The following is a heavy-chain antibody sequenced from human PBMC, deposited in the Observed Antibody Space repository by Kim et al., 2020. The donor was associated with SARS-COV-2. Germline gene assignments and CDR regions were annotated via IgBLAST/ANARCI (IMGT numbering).Heavy chain of an antibody. CDR1: GGSISSSNW. J-gene: IGHJ1*01. CDR2: IYHSGCT. Sequence: SETLSLTCAVSGGSISSSNWRSWVRQPPGKGQEWSGEIYHSGCTNYNPSVKSRVTISVDKSKNPLSLKLSSVTAADTAVYYCATAPKVLGITLALTRAGGGGGAGSVERGERRGARRRSRGAGGGGGVDWWATGRGGRGVPPVAAGGGEGALVTVSS. CDR3: ATAPKVLGITLALTRAGGGGGAGSVERGERRGARRRSRGAGGGGGVDWWATGRGGRGVPPVAAG. D-gene: IGHD3-16*01. V-gene: IGHV4-4*02.